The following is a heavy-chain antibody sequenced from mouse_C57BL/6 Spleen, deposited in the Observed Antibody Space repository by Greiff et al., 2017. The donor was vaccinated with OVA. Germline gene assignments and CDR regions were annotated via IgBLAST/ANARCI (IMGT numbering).Heavy chain of an antibody. CDR3: ASYYGNYEGY. V-gene: IGHV1-42*01. CDR2: INPSTGGT. J-gene: IGHJ2*01. Sequence: EVKLVESGPELVKPGASVKISCKASGYSFTGYYMNWVKQSPEKSLEWIGEINPSTGGTTYNQKFKAKATLTVDKSSSTAYMQLKSLTSEDSAVYYCASYYGNYEGYWGQGTTLTVSS. D-gene: IGHD2-1*01. CDR1: GYSFTGYY.